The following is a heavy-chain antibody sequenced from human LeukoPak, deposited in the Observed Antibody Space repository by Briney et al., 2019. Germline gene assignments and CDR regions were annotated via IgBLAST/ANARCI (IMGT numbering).Heavy chain of an antibody. CDR3: ARATVVVVVNWFDP. CDR1: GGSISSGGYY. Sequence: TLSLTCTVSGGSISSGGYYWSWIRQHPGKGLEWIGYIYYSGSTYYNPSLKSRVTISIDTSRNQFSLKLSSVTAADTAVYYCARATVVVVVNWFDPWGQGTLVTVSS. CDR2: IYYSGST. V-gene: IGHV4-31*03. D-gene: IGHD2-15*01. J-gene: IGHJ5*02.